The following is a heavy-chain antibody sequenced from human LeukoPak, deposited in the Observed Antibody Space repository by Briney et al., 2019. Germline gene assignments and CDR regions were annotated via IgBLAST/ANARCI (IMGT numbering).Heavy chain of an antibody. D-gene: IGHD3-22*01. CDR2: INPNSGGT. CDR3: ATYYDSSGYYYGHFQH. J-gene: IGHJ1*01. V-gene: IGHV1-2*02. CDR1: GYTFTGYY. Sequence: ASVKVSCKASGYTFTGYYMHWVRQAPGQGLEWMGWINPNSGGTNYAQKFQGRVTMTRDTSISTAYMELSRLRSDDTAVYYCATYYDSSGYYYGHFQHWGQGTLWSVSS.